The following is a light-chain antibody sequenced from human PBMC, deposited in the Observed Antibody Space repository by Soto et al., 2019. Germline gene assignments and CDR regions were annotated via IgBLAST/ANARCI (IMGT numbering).Light chain of an antibody. V-gene: IGLV2-14*01. CDR3: SSYTSSSTYV. CDR2: EVS. CDR1: SSDVGGSNF. J-gene: IGLJ1*01. Sequence: QSALTQPASVSGSPGQSITISCTGTSSDVGGSNFVSWYQQHPGKAPKVVIYEVSNRPSGVSNRFSASKSGNTASLTISGLQAEDEADYYCSSYTSSSTYVFGTGTKVTVL.